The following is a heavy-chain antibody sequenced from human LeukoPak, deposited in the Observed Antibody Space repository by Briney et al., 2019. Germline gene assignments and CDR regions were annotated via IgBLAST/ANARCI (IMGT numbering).Heavy chain of an antibody. CDR3: AKVVELATLTGDSYTYSYHMDV. J-gene: IGHJ6*03. Sequence: GESLKISCKASGYSFSTYWIGWVRQMPGKGLEWMGLIYPGDSDTRCSPSFEGQVTISADKSITTAYLHWSSLKASDTAMYYCAKVVELATLTGDSYTYSYHMDVWGKGTAVTVSS. V-gene: IGHV5-51*01. D-gene: IGHD5-24*01. CDR1: GYSFSTYW. CDR2: IYPGDSDT.